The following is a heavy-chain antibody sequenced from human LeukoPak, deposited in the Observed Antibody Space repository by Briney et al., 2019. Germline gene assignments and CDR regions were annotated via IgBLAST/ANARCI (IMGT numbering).Heavy chain of an antibody. D-gene: IGHD4-23*01. Sequence: GGSLRLSCAASGFTLSSYEMNWVRLAPGKGLEWVSYISSSSSTIYYADSVKGRFTISRDNAKNSLYLQMNSLRDEDTAVYYCARDRRVHDYGGTPYWGQGTLVTVSS. CDR2: ISSSSSTI. V-gene: IGHV3-48*02. J-gene: IGHJ4*02. CDR1: GFTLSSYE. CDR3: ARDRRVHDYGGTPY.